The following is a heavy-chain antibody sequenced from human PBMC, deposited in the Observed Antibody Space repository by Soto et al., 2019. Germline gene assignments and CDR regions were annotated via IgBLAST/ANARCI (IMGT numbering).Heavy chain of an antibody. V-gene: IGHV1-18*04. CDR1: DNTFTYYG. CDR2: ISGYNAKT. CDR3: AATGCHYFGLDV. D-gene: IGHD1-1*01. Sequence: QAQLVQSGSEVKRPGASVKVSCKSSDNTFTYYGSNWVRQTPGQGLEWLGWISGYNAKTRDAPKFQDGVTMTADTSTTTAFLEVRSLSSDDSGTYFCAATGCHYFGLDVWGHGTTVTVSS. J-gene: IGHJ6*02.